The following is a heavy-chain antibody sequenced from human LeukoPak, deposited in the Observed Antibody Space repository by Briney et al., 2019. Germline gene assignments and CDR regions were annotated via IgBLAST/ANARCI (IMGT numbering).Heavy chain of an antibody. J-gene: IGHJ5*02. Sequence: SGPTLVNPTQTLTLTCTFSGFSLSTSGVGVGWIRQPPGKALEWLALIYWDDGKRYSPSLKSRLTIPKDTSKNQVVLTMTNMDPVDTATYYCAHFVAAPSRRWFDPWGQGTLVTVSS. CDR1: GFSLSTSGVG. V-gene: IGHV2-5*02. CDR3: AHFVAAPSRRWFDP. CDR2: IYWDDGK. D-gene: IGHD6-13*01.